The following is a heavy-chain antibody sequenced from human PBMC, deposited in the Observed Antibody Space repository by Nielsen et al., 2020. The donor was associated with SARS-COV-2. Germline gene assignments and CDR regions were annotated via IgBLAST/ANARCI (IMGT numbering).Heavy chain of an antibody. CDR3: ARDAEQGGVVPTDRGWFDP. V-gene: IGHV1-3*04. Sequence: ASVKVSCKASGNIFTKYAMHWVRQAPGQRLEWMGWINTGNGNTRYPQNFQGRVTITRDTSASTTYMELSSLRSEDTAVYYCARDAEQGGVVPTDRGWFDPWGQGTLVTVSS. D-gene: IGHD2-2*01. J-gene: IGHJ5*02. CDR1: GNIFTKYA. CDR2: INTGNGNT.